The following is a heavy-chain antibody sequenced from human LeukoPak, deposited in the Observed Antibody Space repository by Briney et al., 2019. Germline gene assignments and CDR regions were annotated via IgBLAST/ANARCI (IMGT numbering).Heavy chain of an antibody. D-gene: IGHD3-10*01. Sequence: SGTLSLTCAVSGGSISTNNWWWSWVRQPPGKGLEWIGEIYHSGSTNYNPSLKSRVTISVDTSKNQFSLKLSSVTAADTAVYYCARDLGTDYYGSGSYAWANYNWFDPWGQGTLVTVSS. CDR3: ARDLGTDYYGSGSYAWANYNWFDP. V-gene: IGHV4-4*02. J-gene: IGHJ5*02. CDR2: IYHSGST. CDR1: GGSISTNNW.